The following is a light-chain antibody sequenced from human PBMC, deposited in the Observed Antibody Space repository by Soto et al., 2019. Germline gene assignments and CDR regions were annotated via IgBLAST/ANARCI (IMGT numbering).Light chain of an antibody. V-gene: IGLV2-14*01. CDR3: SSYTSSSTPLV. Sequence: QSALTQPASVSGSPGQSITLSCTGTSSDVGCYNYVSWYQQHPGTAPKLMIYDVTNRPSGVSNPFSGSKSGNTASLTSSGLQAEDEADYYCSSYTSSSTPLVFGGGTEVTVL. CDR1: SSDVGCYNY. J-gene: IGLJ3*02. CDR2: DVT.